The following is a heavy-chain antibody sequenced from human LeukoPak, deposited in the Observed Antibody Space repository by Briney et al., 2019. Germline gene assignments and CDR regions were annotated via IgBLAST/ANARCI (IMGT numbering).Heavy chain of an antibody. V-gene: IGHV1-69*04. J-gene: IGHJ3*02. CDR3: ARDQFGYYDSSGSDDAFDI. CDR2: IIPILGIA. D-gene: IGHD3-22*01. Sequence: SVKVSCKASGGTFSSYAISWVRQAPGQGLEWMGRIIPILGIANYAQKFQGRVTITGDKSTSTAYMELSSLRSEDTAVYYCARDQFGYYDSSGSDDAFDIWGQGTMVTVSS. CDR1: GGTFSSYA.